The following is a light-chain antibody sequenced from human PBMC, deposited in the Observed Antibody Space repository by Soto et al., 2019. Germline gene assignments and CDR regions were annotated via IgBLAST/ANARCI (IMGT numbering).Light chain of an antibody. CDR2: SNN. CDR1: SSNVGGNT. J-gene: IGLJ2*01. CDR3: AAWDDSMNGHVV. Sequence: QSVLTQPPSASGTPGQRVTISCSGSSSNVGGNTVNWYQQLPGTTPKLLIYSNNQRPSGVPDRFSGAKSCTSASLAISGLQPDDEADYYCAAWDDSMNGHVVFGGGTKLTVL. V-gene: IGLV1-44*01.